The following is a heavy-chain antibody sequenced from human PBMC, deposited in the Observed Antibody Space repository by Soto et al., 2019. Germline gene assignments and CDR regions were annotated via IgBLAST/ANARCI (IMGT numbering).Heavy chain of an antibody. J-gene: IGHJ4*02. CDR2: INSYNGNT. CDR3: ARATPAGYGYTTLDY. V-gene: IGHV1-18*01. Sequence: QVQLVQSGAEVRKPGASVKVSCNTSGYTFTIYGISWLRQAPGQGLEWMGWINSYNGNTNYAQKLQGRVTMTTDTSTSTSYMDLRSLITDDTAVYYCARATPAGYGYTTLDYWGQGTLVTVSS. D-gene: IGHD5-18*01. CDR1: GYTFTIYG.